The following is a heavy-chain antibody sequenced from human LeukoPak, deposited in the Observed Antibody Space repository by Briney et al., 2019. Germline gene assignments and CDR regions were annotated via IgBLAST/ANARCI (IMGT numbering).Heavy chain of an antibody. CDR3: ASDGRRSGSYSNYCDH. CDR2: RRYDGSNT. Sequence: GGSLRLSCAASGFTFSTSGMHWVRQAPGKGLEWVAFRRYDGSNTYYADSVKGRFTISRDNSKNTVFLQMNSLRGEDAALYYCASDGRRSGSYSNYCDHWGQGTLVTVSS. D-gene: IGHD3-10*01. V-gene: IGHV3-30*02. J-gene: IGHJ4*02. CDR1: GFTFSTSG.